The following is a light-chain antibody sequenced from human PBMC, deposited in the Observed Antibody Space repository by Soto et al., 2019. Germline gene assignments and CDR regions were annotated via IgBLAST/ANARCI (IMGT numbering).Light chain of an antibody. CDR2: GDT. V-gene: IGLV1-40*01. CDR3: QTYDSRLSAYV. J-gene: IGLJ1*01. Sequence: QSVLTQPPSVSGAPGQRVTISCTGSSTNIGANYNVHWYQQLRGTAPKLLIFGDTNRPSGVPDRFSGSKSGTLASLAITGLQAEDEAEYYCQTYDSRLSAYVFGSGTKVTVL. CDR1: STNIGANYN.